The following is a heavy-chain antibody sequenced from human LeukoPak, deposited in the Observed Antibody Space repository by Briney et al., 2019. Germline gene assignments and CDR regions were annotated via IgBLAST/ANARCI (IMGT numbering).Heavy chain of an antibody. J-gene: IGHJ4*02. V-gene: IGHV1-69*02. Sequence: SVKVSCKASGGTFSSYTISWVRQAPGQGLEWVGRIIPILGIANYAQKFQGRVTITADKSTSTAYMELSSLRSEDTAVYYCARTLGASYYDFWSGPDPYYFDYWGQGTLVTVSS. D-gene: IGHD3-3*01. CDR1: GGTFSSYT. CDR3: ARTLGASYYDFWSGPDPYYFDY. CDR2: IIPILGIA.